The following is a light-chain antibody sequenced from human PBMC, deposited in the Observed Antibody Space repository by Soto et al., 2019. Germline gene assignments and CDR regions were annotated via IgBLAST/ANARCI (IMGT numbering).Light chain of an antibody. Sequence: DIQMTQSPSSLSASVGDRVNITCRASQSISSYLNWYQQKPGKAPKLLIYAASSLQSGVPSRFSGSGSGTDFILTISTLQPEDFATYYCQQSYSTPSTFGQGTKLEIK. CDR3: QQSYSTPST. CDR2: AAS. CDR1: QSISSY. J-gene: IGKJ2*01. V-gene: IGKV1-39*01.